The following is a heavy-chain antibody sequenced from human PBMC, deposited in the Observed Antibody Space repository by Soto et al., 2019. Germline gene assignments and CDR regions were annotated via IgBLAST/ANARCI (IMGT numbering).Heavy chain of an antibody. CDR1: GFTFSSYA. V-gene: IGHV3-30-3*01. D-gene: IGHD3-22*01. J-gene: IGHJ6*02. CDR3: ARDPSYYYDSSGSILDV. CDR2: ISYDGSNK. Sequence: QVQLVESGGGVVQPGRSLRLSCAASGFTFSSYAMHWVRQAPGKGLEWEAVISYDGSNKYYADSVKGRFTISRDNSKNTLYLQMNSLRAEDTAVYYCARDPSYYYDSSGSILDVWGQGTTVTVSS.